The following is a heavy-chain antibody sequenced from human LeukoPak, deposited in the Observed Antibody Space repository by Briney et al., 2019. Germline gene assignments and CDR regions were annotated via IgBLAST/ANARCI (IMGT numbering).Heavy chain of an antibody. CDR2: INHSGST. V-gene: IGHV4-34*01. Sequence: SETLSLTCAVYGGSFSGYYWSRIRQPPGKGLEWIGEINHSGSTNYNPSLKSRVTISVDTSKNQFSLKLSSVTAADTAVYYCARDGLVTAFDYWGQGTLVTVSS. CDR3: ARDGLVTAFDY. J-gene: IGHJ4*02. CDR1: GGSFSGYY. D-gene: IGHD6-6*01.